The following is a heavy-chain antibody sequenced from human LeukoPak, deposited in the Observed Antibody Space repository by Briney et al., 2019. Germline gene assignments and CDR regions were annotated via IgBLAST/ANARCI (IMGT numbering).Heavy chain of an antibody. CDR1: GGSISSGVYY. Sequence: PSETLSLTCTVSGGSISSGVYYGIWIRQHPGKGLEWIGYIYYSGSTYYNPSLKSRVTISVDTSKNQFSLKLSSVTAADTAVYYCARDPGGYSGYDVSWFDPWGQGTLVTVSS. D-gene: IGHD5-12*01. CDR3: ARDPGGYSGYDVSWFDP. CDR2: IYYSGST. J-gene: IGHJ5*02. V-gene: IGHV4-31*03.